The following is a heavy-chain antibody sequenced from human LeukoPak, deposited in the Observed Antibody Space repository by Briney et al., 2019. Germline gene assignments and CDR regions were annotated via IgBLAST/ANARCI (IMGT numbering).Heavy chain of an antibody. CDR1: GGSTSSYY. J-gene: IGHJ4*02. CDR3: ARVDEYSGSYGY. CDR2: IYYSGST. D-gene: IGHD1-26*01. Sequence: PSETLSLTCTVSGGSTSSYYWSWIRQPPGKGLGWIGYIYYSGSTNYNPSLKSRVTISVDTSKNQFSLKLSSVTAADTAVYYCARVDEYSGSYGYWGQGTLVTVSS. V-gene: IGHV4-59*01.